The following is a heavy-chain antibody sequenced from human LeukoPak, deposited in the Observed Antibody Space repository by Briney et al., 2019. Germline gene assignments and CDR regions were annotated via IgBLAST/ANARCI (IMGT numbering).Heavy chain of an antibody. CDR3: ATNSRSGFYYFDC. D-gene: IGHD6-13*01. CDR1: GFTFSSYG. J-gene: IGHJ4*02. V-gene: IGHV3-30*02. CDR2: IRYDGSNK. Sequence: WGSLRLSCAASGFTFSSYGMHWVRQAPGKGLEWVAFIRYDGSNKYYADSVKGRFTISRDNSKNTLYLQMGSLRAEDMAVYYCATNSRSGFYYFDCWGQGTLVTVSS.